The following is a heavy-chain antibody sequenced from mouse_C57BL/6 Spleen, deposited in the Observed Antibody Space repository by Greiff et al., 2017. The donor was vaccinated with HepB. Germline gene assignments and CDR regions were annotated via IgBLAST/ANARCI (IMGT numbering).Heavy chain of an antibody. D-gene: IGHD2-2*01. CDR3: ARAPMVTRAMDY. Sequence: EVKVVESGGGLVQPGGSLKLSCAASGFTFSDYYMYWVRQTPEKRLEWVAYISNGGGSTYYPDTVKGRFTISRDNAKNSLYLQMSRLKSEDTAMYYCARAPMVTRAMDYWGQGTSVTVSS. V-gene: IGHV5-12*01. CDR1: GFTFSDYY. J-gene: IGHJ4*01. CDR2: ISNGGGST.